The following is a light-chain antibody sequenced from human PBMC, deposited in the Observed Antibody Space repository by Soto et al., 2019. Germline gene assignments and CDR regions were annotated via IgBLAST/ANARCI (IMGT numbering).Light chain of an antibody. V-gene: IGKV3-20*01. Sequence: EIVLTQSPGTPSLSPGERAPPSCQGSQGVSRRYIAWYQQKPGQVPRLLIYGASFRATGIPDRFSGSGSGTDFTLTISRLEPEDFAMYYCQQFGGSPVTFGQGTRLEIK. CDR3: QQFGGSPVT. CDR2: GAS. J-gene: IGKJ5*01. CDR1: QGVSRRY.